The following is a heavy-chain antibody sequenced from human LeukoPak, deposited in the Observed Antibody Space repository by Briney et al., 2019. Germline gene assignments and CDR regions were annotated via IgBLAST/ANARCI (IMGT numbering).Heavy chain of an antibody. D-gene: IGHD3-10*01. Sequence: PGGSLRLSCAASGFTFSSYEMNWVRQAPGKGLEWVSYISSSSTIYYADSVRGRFTISRDNAKNSLYLQTNSLRAEDTAVYYCARGYGSGSYYLYWGQGTLVTVSS. CDR1: GFTFSSYE. V-gene: IGHV3-48*03. CDR3: ARGYGSGSYYLY. CDR2: ISSSSTI. J-gene: IGHJ4*02.